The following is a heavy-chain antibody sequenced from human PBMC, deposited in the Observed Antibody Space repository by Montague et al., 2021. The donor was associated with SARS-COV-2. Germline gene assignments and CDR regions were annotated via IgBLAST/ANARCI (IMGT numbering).Heavy chain of an antibody. CDR3: AKYPEETYSGSWYYYYGMDV. J-gene: IGHJ6*02. D-gene: IGHD6-13*01. Sequence: SETLSLTCTVSGGSIISSSYYWGWIRQPPGIFLEWIGSIYYSGSTYYTPSLKSRVTISVDTSKNQFSLKLSSVTAADTAVYYCAKYPEETYSGSWYYYYGMDVWGQGTTVTVSS. V-gene: IGHV4-39*07. CDR1: GGSIISSSYY. CDR2: IYYSGST.